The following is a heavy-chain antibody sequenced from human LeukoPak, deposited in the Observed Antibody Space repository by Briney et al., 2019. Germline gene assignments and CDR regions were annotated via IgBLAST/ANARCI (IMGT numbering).Heavy chain of an antibody. CDR3: ARADYDILTGYPYYFDY. V-gene: IGHV4-59*12. CDR1: GGSIRSYY. CDR2: IYYSGST. J-gene: IGHJ4*02. Sequence: SETLSLTCTVSGGSIRSYYWSWIRQPPGKGLEWIGSIYYSGSTYYNPSLKSRVTISVDTSKNQFSLKLSSVTAADTAVYYCARADYDILTGYPYYFDYWGQGTLVTVSS. D-gene: IGHD3-9*01.